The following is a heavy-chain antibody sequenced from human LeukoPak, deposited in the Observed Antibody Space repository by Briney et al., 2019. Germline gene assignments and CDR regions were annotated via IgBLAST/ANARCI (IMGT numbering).Heavy chain of an antibody. J-gene: IGHJ4*02. V-gene: IGHV4-38-2*01. D-gene: IGHD3-10*01. CDR3: ALEPADRGVYYFDF. CDR1: GYSISSGYY. Sequence: SETLSLTCAVSGYSISSGYYWGWIRQPPGKGLEWIGSISHSGRTYHNPSLKSRVTISVDTSKNQASLKLNSVTAADTAVYYCALEPADRGVYYFDFWGQGTLVTVSS. CDR2: ISHSGRT.